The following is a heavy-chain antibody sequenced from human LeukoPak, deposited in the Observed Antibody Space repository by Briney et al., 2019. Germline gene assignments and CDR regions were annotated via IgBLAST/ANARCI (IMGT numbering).Heavy chain of an antibody. J-gene: IGHJ3*02. CDR2: IIPIFGTA. CDR1: GGTFSSYA. Sequence: ASVKVSCTASGGTFSSYAISWVRQAPGQGLEWMGGIIPIFGTANYAQKFQGRVTITTDESTSTAYMELSSLRSEDTAVYYCARAHRQQETGAFDIWGQGTMVTVSS. D-gene: IGHD5-18*01. V-gene: IGHV1-69*05. CDR3: ARAHRQQETGAFDI.